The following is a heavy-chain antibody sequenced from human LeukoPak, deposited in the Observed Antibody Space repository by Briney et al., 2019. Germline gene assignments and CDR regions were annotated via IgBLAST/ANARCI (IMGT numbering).Heavy chain of an antibody. V-gene: IGHV3-23*01. D-gene: IGHD6-13*01. CDR2: ISGSTGYT. CDR1: GFTFSTYA. J-gene: IGHJ4*02. CDR3: ARLYSSSDY. Sequence: GGSLRLSCAASGFTFSTYAMTWVRQAPGRGLEWVSSISGSTGYTYYTDSVRGRFTMSRDNSKNTLYLQMNSLRVEDTAMYYCARLYSSSDYWGQGTLVTVSS.